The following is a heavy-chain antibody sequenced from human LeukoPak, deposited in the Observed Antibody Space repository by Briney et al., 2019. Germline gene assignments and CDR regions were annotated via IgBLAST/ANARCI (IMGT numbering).Heavy chain of an antibody. J-gene: IGHJ4*02. CDR3: AREKSPDYCSGASCYFDY. Sequence: SETLSLTCTVSGGSISSYYWSWIRQPPGKGLEWIGYIYYSGCTNYNPSLKSRVTISVDTSKNQFSLKLSSVTAADTAVYYCAREKSPDYCSGASCYFDYWGQGTLVTVSS. V-gene: IGHV4-59*01. D-gene: IGHD2-15*01. CDR2: IYYSGCT. CDR1: GGSISSYY.